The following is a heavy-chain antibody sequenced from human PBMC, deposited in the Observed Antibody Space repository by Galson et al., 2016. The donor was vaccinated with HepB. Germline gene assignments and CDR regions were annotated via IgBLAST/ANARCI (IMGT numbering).Heavy chain of an antibody. CDR2: VSTSGGDT. CDR1: GFTFSSYW. V-gene: IGHV3-23*01. Sequence: SLRLSCAASGFTFSSYWMHWVRQAPGKGLEWVSTVSTSGGDTYYADSVKGRFTISRDSSKNTLHLQMNSLGAEDTAVYYCARSLYGGNIDWGQGTLVTVSS. D-gene: IGHD4-23*01. CDR3: ARSLYGGNID. J-gene: IGHJ4*02.